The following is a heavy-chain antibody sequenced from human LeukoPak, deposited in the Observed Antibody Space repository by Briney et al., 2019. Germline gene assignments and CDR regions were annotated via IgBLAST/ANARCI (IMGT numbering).Heavy chain of an antibody. CDR2: IWYDGRTK. V-gene: IGHV3-33*01. J-gene: IGHJ4*02. Sequence: GGSLRLSCEVSGFIFSNYGMHWVRQAPGKGLEWVALIWYDGRTKFHADSVKGRFTISRDNSANILYLQMSSLRVEDTAVYYCAREWGRIAVAGGPRYRGQGALVTVSS. CDR3: AREWGRIAVAGGPRY. D-gene: IGHD6-19*01. CDR1: GFIFSNYG.